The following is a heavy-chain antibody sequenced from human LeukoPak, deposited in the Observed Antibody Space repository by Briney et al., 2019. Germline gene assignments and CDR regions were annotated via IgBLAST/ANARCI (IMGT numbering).Heavy chain of an antibody. Sequence: GGSLRLSCAASGLTASHNVNNAMSWVRHAPGKGLEWVSGINTSGSTYYADSVKGRFTISGENSNNTLYLHMDSLRAEDTAVYYCAKAPVWNYYYGLDVWGQGTTVTVSS. V-gene: IGHV3-23*01. J-gene: IGHJ6*02. CDR1: GLTASHNVNNA. CDR3: AKAPVWNYYYGLDV. CDR2: INTSGST. D-gene: IGHD2-21*01.